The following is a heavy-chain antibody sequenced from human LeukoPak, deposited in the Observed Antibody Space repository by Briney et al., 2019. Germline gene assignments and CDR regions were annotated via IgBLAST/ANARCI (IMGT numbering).Heavy chain of an antibody. CDR1: GFTFSNYA. CDR3: ARELYGYYFDN. J-gene: IGHJ4*02. CDR2: ISYDGSNK. Sequence: PGRSLRLSCAASGFTFSNYAMHWVRQAPGKGLEWVGVISYDGSNKYYADSVKGRFTISRDNSKNTLYLQMKSLTTEDTAVYYCARELYGYYFDNWGQGTLVTVSS. D-gene: IGHD3-3*01. V-gene: IGHV3-30-3*01.